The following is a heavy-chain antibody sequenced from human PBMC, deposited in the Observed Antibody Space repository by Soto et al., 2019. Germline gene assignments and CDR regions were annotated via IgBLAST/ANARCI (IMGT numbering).Heavy chain of an antibody. CDR1: GGSISSGGYY. CDR2: IYYSGST. CDR3: ARGHLFDCSGGSCYYYFDY. J-gene: IGHJ4*02. D-gene: IGHD2-15*01. Sequence: QVQLQESGPGLVKPSQTLSLTCTVSGGSISSGGYYWSWIRQHPGKGLEWIGYIYYSGSTYYNPSLKSRVTISVDTSKNQFSLKLSSVTAADTAVYYCARGHLFDCSGGSCYYYFDYWGQGTLVTVSS. V-gene: IGHV4-31*03.